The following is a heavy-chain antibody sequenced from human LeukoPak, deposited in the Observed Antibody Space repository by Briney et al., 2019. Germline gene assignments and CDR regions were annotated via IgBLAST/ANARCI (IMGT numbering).Heavy chain of an antibody. J-gene: IGHJ4*02. CDR3: ARSPPASRYVVVTAPWYY. CDR1: GFTFSSYS. D-gene: IGHD2-21*02. Sequence: PGGSLRLSCAASGFTFSSYSMNWVRQAPGKGLEWVSYISSSSSTIYYADSVKGRFTISRDNAKNTLYLQMNSLRAEDTAVYYCARSPPASRYVVVTAPWYYWGQGTLVTVSS. CDR2: ISSSSSTI. V-gene: IGHV3-48*04.